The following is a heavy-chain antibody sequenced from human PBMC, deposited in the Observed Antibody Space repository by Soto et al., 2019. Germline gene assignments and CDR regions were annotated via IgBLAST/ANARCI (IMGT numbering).Heavy chain of an antibody. CDR3: PGPISLIMATPAY. CDR1: GYTFSNYA. CDR2: VSPYNGNA. J-gene: IGHJ4*02. V-gene: IGHV1-18*04. D-gene: IGHD2-8*01. Sequence: ASVKVSCKTSGYTFSNYAISWVRQAPGQGLEWMGWVSPYNGNANYTEKFQGRVSMTTDTSTTTAYMELTSLTSDDTAIYYCPGPISLIMATPAYWGQGTLVTVSS.